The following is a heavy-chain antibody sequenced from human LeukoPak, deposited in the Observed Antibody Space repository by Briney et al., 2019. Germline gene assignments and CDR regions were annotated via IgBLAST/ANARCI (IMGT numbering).Heavy chain of an antibody. CDR3: ARDTSDSWYDIFGDY. J-gene: IGHJ4*02. V-gene: IGHV1-18*01. CDR1: GYSFIGYG. CDR2: ISGNTGNT. D-gene: IGHD6-13*01. Sequence: GASVKVSCKASGYSFIGYGISWVRQAPGQGLEWMGWISGNTGNTDYSEKFQGRVTMTKDTSTTTAYLELRGLRSDDTAMYYCARDTSDSWYDIFGDYWGQGTPVTVSS.